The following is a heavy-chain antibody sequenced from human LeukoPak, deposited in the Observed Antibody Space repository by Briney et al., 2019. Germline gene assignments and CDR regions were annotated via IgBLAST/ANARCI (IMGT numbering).Heavy chain of an antibody. CDR3: AGGSWAATTATYYLDF. CDR2: INAGNGNT. J-gene: IGHJ4*02. Sequence: ASVKVSCKASEYTFTDFAINWVPHASRQRLEGMGWINAGNGNTKYSQKFQGRVTITRDTPASTAYMDLRSLTSEDTAVYYCAGGSWAATTATYYLDFWGQGTLVTVSS. V-gene: IGHV1-3*01. D-gene: IGHD1-26*01. CDR1: EYTFTDFA.